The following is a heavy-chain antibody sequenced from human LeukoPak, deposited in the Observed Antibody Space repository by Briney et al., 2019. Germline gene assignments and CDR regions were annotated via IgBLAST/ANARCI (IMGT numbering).Heavy chain of an antibody. J-gene: IGHJ4*02. CDR1: GYTFTSYD. V-gene: IGHV1-8*01. Sequence: GASVKVSCKASGYTFTSYDINWVRQATGQGLEWMGWMNPNSGNAGYAQKFQGRVTMTRNTSISTAYMELSSLRSEDTAVYYCARVNYGDYPFDYWGQGTLVTVSS. CDR3: ARVNYGDYPFDY. CDR2: MNPNSGNA. D-gene: IGHD4-17*01.